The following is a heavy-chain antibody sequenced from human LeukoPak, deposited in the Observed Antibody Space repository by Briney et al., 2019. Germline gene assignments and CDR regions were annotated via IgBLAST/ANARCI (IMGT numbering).Heavy chain of an antibody. CDR3: ARVPGDNWNDDVGLHWFDP. Sequence: GASVKGSCTASGYTFTSYGISWVRQAPGQGLEWMGWISAYNGNTNYAQKLQGRVTMTTDTSTSTAYMELRSLRSDDTAVYYCARVPGDNWNDDVGLHWFDPWGQGTLVTVSS. V-gene: IGHV1-18*04. D-gene: IGHD1-1*01. J-gene: IGHJ5*02. CDR1: GYTFTSYG. CDR2: ISAYNGNT.